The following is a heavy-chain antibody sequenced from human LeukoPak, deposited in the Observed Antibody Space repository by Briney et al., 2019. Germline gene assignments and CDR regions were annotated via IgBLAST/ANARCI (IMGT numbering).Heavy chain of an antibody. CDR3: AAAIAAANVVY. D-gene: IGHD6-13*01. Sequence: PGGSLRLSCAASGFTFSSYSMNWVRQAPGKGLEWVSGISGSGLSTYYPDSVKGRVTISRDNSKNTLSLQMNSLRPEDTAVYHCAAAIAAANVVYWGQGTLVTVSS. CDR1: GFTFSSYS. CDR2: ISGSGLST. V-gene: IGHV3-23*01. J-gene: IGHJ4*02.